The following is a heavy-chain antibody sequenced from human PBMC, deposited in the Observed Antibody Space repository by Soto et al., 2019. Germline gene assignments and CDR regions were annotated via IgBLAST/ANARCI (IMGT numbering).Heavy chain of an antibody. CDR2: ISYDGSNK. D-gene: IGHD5-18*01. Sequence: QVQLVESGGGVVQPGRSLRLSCAASGFTFSSYGMHWVRQAPGKGLEWVAVISYDGSNKYYADSVKGRFTISRDNSKNTLYLQMNSLRAEDTAVYYCAKGLWIQLWSPFDYWGQGTLVTVSS. CDR1: GFTFSSYG. CDR3: AKGLWIQLWSPFDY. J-gene: IGHJ4*02. V-gene: IGHV3-30*18.